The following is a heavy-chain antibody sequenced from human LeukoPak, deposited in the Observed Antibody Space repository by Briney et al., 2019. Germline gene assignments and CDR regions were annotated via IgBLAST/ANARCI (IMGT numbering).Heavy chain of an antibody. V-gene: IGHV3-7*01. Sequence: GGSLRLSCAASGFTFSNYWMTWVRQAPGKGLGWVANINQDGSEKNYVDSVKGRFTISRDNAKNSLYLQMNSLRVEDTALYYCATRSSLTSSWYVYLFWDYWGQGALVTVSS. CDR1: GFTFSNYW. J-gene: IGHJ4*02. CDR3: ATRSSLTSSWYVYLFWDY. D-gene: IGHD6-13*01. CDR2: INQDGSEK.